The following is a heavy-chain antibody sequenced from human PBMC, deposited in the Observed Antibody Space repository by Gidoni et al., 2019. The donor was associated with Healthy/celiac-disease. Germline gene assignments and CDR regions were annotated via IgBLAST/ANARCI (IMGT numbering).Heavy chain of an antibody. V-gene: IGHV3-9*01. Sequence: EVQLVESGGGLVQPGRSLTLSCAASGFPFDDYAMHWVRQAPGKGLEWVSGISWNSGSIGYADSVKGRFTISRDNAKNSLYLQMNSLRAEDTALYYCARANWLYWYFDLWGRGTLVTVSS. CDR1: GFPFDDYA. CDR3: ARANWLYWYFDL. CDR2: ISWNSGSI. D-gene: IGHD3-9*01. J-gene: IGHJ2*01.